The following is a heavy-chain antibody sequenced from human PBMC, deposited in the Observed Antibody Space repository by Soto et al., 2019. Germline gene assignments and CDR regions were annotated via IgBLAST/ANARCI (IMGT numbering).Heavy chain of an antibody. CDR2: IYPGDSDT. J-gene: IGHJ5*02. D-gene: IGHD2-8*02. V-gene: IGHV5-51*01. Sequence: ESMTISFQGCGYALSRYWIAWVRQMPGKGLEWMGIIYPGDSDTRYSPSFQGQVTISVDKSITTAYLQWSSLKASDTAMYYCARGYCTATICDPWFDPWGQGTLVTVSS. CDR1: GYALSRYW. CDR3: ARGYCTATICDPWFDP.